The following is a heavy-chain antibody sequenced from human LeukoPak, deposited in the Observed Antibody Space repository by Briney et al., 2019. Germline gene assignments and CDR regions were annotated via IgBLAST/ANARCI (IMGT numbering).Heavy chain of an antibody. CDR1: GGSFSGYY. CDR3: ASLAAAGDFDY. V-gene: IGHV4-34*01. CDR2: INHSGST. J-gene: IGHJ4*02. D-gene: IGHD6-13*01. Sequence: NPSETLSLTCAVYGGSFSGYYWSWIRQPPGKGLEWIGEINHSGSTNYNPSLKSRVTISVDTSKNQSSLKLSSVTAADTAVYYCASLAAAGDFDYWGQGTLVTVSS.